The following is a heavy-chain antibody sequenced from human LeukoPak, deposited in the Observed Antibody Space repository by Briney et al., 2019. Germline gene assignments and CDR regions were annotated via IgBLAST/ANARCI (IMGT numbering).Heavy chain of an antibody. CDR1: GGSFSGYY. J-gene: IGHJ5*02. V-gene: IGHV4-34*01. CDR3: ARGLWFDP. Sequence: PSETLSLTCAVYGGSFSGYYWSWIRQPPGKGLEWIGEINHSGSTNYNPSLESRVTISVDTSKNQFSLKLSSVTAADTAVYYCARGLWFDPWGQGTLVTVSS. CDR2: INHSGST.